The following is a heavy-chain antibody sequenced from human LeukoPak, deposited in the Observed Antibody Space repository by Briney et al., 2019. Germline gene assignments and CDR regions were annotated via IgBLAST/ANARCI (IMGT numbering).Heavy chain of an antibody. J-gene: IGHJ4*02. D-gene: IGHD3-22*01. Sequence: ASVKVSCKASGYTFTDNCIHWVRRAPGQGLEWMGWVLAHIGATKYAQRFQGRVTMTRDTSMSTAYMDLRSLKSDDTAVYFCARSNDYYDTKVYSFPFDLWGQGTLITVSS. CDR3: ARSNDYYDTKVYSFPFDL. V-gene: IGHV1-2*02. CDR2: VLAHIGAT. CDR1: GYTFTDNC.